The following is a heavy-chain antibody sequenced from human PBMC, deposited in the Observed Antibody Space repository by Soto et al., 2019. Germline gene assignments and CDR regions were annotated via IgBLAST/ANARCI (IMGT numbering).Heavy chain of an antibody. Sequence: QVQLQQSGPGLVKPSQTLSLTCTVSGDSISSGPYYWSRIRQHPGKGLAWLGYIYYRGNTYYKPSLNIRLTISVDNSKHQCSINESSVTVSDTAVNDCARSTVTATDFYYCYRDVWGKWTTVTVSS. V-gene: IGHV4-31*03. J-gene: IGHJ6*03. CDR3: ARSTVTATDFYYCYRDV. CDR1: GDSISSGPYY. D-gene: IGHD4-4*01. CDR2: IYYRGNT.